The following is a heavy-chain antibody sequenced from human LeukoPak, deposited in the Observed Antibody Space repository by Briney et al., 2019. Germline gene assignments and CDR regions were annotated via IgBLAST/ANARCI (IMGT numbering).Heavy chain of an antibody. J-gene: IGHJ4*02. V-gene: IGHV4-38-2*02. Sequence: SETLSLTCTASGYSISSGYYWGWIRQPPGKGLEWIGSIYHSGSTYYNPSLKSRVTISVDTSKNQFSLKLSSVTAADTAVYYCATLLQWELTDWGQGTLVTVSS. CDR3: ATLLQWELTD. CDR2: IYHSGST. D-gene: IGHD1-26*01. CDR1: GYSISSGYY.